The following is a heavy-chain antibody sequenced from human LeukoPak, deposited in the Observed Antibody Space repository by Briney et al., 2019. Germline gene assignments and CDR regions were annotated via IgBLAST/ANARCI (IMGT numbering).Heavy chain of an antibody. V-gene: IGHV4-59*01. CDR1: GGSISSYY. CDR3: ARARGATIFQSAFDI. J-gene: IGHJ3*02. CDR2: IYYSGST. D-gene: IGHD5-24*01. Sequence: SETLSLTCTVSGGSISSYYWSWIRQPPGKGLEWIGYIYYSGSTNYNPSLKSRVTISVDTSKNQFSLKLTSVTAADTAVYYCARARGATIFQSAFDIWGQGTMVTVSS.